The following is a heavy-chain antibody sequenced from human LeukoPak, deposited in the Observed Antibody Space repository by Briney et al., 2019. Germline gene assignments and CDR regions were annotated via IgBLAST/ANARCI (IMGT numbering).Heavy chain of an antibody. V-gene: IGHV3-53*04. Sequence: PGGSLRLSCVASEFSVSSNYMSWVRQAPGKGLEWVSVIYSGGSTYYADSVKGRFTISRHNSMNTLYLQMNSLRAEDTAVYYCARLNNDYGDYGGVFFDYWGQGTLVTVSS. CDR3: ARLNNDYGDYGGVFFDY. CDR1: EFSVSSNY. J-gene: IGHJ4*02. CDR2: IYSGGST. D-gene: IGHD4-17*01.